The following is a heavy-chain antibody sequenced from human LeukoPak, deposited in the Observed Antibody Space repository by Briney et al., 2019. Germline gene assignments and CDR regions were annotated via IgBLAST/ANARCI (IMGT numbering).Heavy chain of an antibody. CDR3: ARDRVWGSDAFDI. CDR1: GFTFSSYG. J-gene: IGHJ3*02. D-gene: IGHD7-27*01. CDR2: IWSDGSTK. Sequence: GGSLRLSCAASGFTFSSYGMHWVRQAPGKGLQWVAVIWSDGSTKYYEDSVKGRFTISRGDSKNTLFLQMNSLRAEDTAVYYCARDRVWGSDAFDIWGQGTMVTVSS. V-gene: IGHV3-33*01.